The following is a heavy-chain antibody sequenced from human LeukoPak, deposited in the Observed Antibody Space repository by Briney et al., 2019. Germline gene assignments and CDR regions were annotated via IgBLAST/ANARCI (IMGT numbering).Heavy chain of an antibody. J-gene: IGHJ4*02. V-gene: IGHV1-2*02. CDR1: VYTFTGYY. CDR2: INPNSGGT. D-gene: IGHD2-2*01. Sequence: GASVKVSCKASVYTFTGYYIHWVRQAPGQGLEWMGWINPNSGGTNYAQKFQGRVTMTRDTSISTAYMELSRLRSDDTAVYYCARLYCSSTSCYHDYWGQGTLVTVSS. CDR3: ARLYCSSTSCYHDY.